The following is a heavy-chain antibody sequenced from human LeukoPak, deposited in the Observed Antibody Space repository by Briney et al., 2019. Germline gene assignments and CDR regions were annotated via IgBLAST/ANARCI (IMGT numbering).Heavy chain of an antibody. CDR3: AKEGMIRGVIDY. D-gene: IGHD3-10*01. CDR1: GGSISSYY. Sequence: PSETLSLTCTVSGGSISSYYWSWIRQPPGKGLEWIGYIHYSGSTNYNPSLKSRLTISLDTSKNQFSLKLSSVTAADTAVYYCAKEGMIRGVIDYWGQGALATVSS. J-gene: IGHJ4*02. CDR2: IHYSGST. V-gene: IGHV4-59*01.